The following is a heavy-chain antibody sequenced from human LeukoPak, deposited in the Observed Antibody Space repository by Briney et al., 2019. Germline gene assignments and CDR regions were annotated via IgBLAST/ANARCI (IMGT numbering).Heavy chain of an antibody. J-gene: IGHJ4*02. D-gene: IGHD2-2*01. CDR2: INHSGST. V-gene: IGHV4-34*01. Sequence: PSETLSLTCAVYGGSFSGYYWSWIRQPPGKGLEWIGEINHSGSTNYNPSLKSRVTISVDTPKNHFSLKLSSVTAADTAVYYCASRYCSSTSCYALDYWGQGTLVTVSS. CDR1: GGSFSGYY. CDR3: ASRYCSSTSCYALDY.